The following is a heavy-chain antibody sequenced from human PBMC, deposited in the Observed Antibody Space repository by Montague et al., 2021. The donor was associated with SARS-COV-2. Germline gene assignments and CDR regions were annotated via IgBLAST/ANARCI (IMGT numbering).Heavy chain of an antibody. CDR3: ARTLLDYYGMDV. V-gene: IGHV3-30-3*01. Sequence: SLRLSCAASGFTFSSYAMHWVRQAPGKGLEWVAVISYDGSNKYYADSVKGRFTISRDNSKNTLYLQMNSLRAEVTAVYYCARTLLDYYGMDVWGQGTTVTVSS. CDR2: ISYDGSNK. J-gene: IGHJ6*02. CDR1: GFTFSSYA. D-gene: IGHD2/OR15-2a*01.